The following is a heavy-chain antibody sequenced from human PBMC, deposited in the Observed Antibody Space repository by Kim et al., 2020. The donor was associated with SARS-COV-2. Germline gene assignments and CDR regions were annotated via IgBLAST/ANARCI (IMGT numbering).Heavy chain of an antibody. CDR2: ISGSGGST. D-gene: IGHD3-10*01. V-gene: IGHV3-23*01. J-gene: IGHJ4*02. CDR1: GFTFSSYA. CDR3: AKDATLWFGELFKGGFDY. Sequence: GGSLRLSCAASGFTFSSYAMSWVRQAPGKGLEWVSAISGSGGSTYYADSVKGRFTISRDNSKNTLYLQMNSLRAEDTAVYYCAKDATLWFGELFKGGFDYWGQGTLVTVSS.